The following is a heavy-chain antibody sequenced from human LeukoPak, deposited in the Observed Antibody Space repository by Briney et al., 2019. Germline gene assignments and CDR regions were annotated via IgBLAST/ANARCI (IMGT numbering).Heavy chain of an antibody. J-gene: IGHJ4*02. CDR3: ASSPLYYDSSGYYYVFDY. V-gene: IGHV4-31*03. CDR2: IYYSGST. D-gene: IGHD3-22*01. Sequence: PSETLSLTCTVSGGSISSGGYYWSWIRQHPGKGLEWIGYIYYSGSTYYNPSLKSRVTISVDTSKNQFSLKLSSVTAADTAVHYCASSPLYYDSSGYYYVFDYWGQGTLVTVSS. CDR1: GGSISSGGYY.